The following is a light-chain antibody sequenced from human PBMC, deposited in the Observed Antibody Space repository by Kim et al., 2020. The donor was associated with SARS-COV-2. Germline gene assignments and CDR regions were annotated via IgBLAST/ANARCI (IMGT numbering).Light chain of an antibody. CDR3: HQYDTSPMYT. Sequence: SPGERATLSCRASQSLGSSYLAWYQQKPGQAPRLLIYAASSRATDIPDRFSGSGSGTDFTLTISRLEPEDFAVYYCHQYDTSPMYTFGQGTKLEI. CDR2: AAS. CDR1: QSLGSSY. J-gene: IGKJ2*01. V-gene: IGKV3-20*01.